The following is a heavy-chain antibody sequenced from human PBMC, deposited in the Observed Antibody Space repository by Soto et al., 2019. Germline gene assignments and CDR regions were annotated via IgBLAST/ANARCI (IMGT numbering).Heavy chain of an antibody. CDR3: AHRGYSRSRGFDY. V-gene: IGHV2-5*02. Sequence: QITLKESGPTLVKPTQTLTLTCTFSGFSLSTIGVGVGWIRQPPGKALEWLAVIYWDDDKSYSPSLKSRLTITTVTSKNQVLLTMNNMDPVDTATYYCAHRGYSRSRGFDYWGQGTLVTVSS. CDR1: GFSLSTIGVG. CDR2: IYWDDDK. D-gene: IGHD6-13*01. J-gene: IGHJ4*02.